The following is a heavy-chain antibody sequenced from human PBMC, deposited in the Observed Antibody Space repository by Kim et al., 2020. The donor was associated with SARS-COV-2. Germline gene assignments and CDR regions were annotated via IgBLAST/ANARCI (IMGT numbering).Heavy chain of an antibody. Sequence: GESLKISCKGSGYSFTSHWISWVRQMPGKGLEWMGRIDPSDSYTNYSPSFQGHVTISADKSISTAYLLWSSLKASDTAMYYCATAYYDFYFDYWGQGTLVTVSS. CDR2: IDPSDSYT. CDR1: GYSFTSHW. V-gene: IGHV5-10-1*01. CDR3: ATAYYDFYFDY. D-gene: IGHD3-3*01. J-gene: IGHJ4*02.